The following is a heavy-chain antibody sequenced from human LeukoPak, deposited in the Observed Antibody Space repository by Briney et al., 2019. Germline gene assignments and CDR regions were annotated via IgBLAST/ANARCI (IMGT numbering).Heavy chain of an antibody. V-gene: IGHV1-18*01. CDR1: GYTFTSYG. Sequence: VASVKVSCKASGYTFTSYGISWVRQAPGQGLEWMGWISAYNGNTNYAQKLQGRVTMTTDTSTSTAYMELRSLRSDDTAVYYCARATGLGYCNSTSCYRWFDPWGQGTLVTVSS. J-gene: IGHJ5*02. CDR2: ISAYNGNT. CDR3: ARATGLGYCNSTSCYRWFDP. D-gene: IGHD2-2*01.